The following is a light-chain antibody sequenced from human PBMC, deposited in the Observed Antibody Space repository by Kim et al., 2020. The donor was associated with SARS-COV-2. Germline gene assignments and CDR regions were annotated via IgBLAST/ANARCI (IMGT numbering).Light chain of an antibody. Sequence: SPGETTTVSCMASQSLTGSELAWYQQKPGQAPRLLIYGSSNRVTGIPDRFSGSGSGTDFTLTISRLEPEDFAVYYCQQYGSTFRTFGQGTKVDIK. CDR2: GSS. CDR1: QSLTGSE. J-gene: IGKJ1*01. V-gene: IGKV3-20*01. CDR3: QQYGSTFRT.